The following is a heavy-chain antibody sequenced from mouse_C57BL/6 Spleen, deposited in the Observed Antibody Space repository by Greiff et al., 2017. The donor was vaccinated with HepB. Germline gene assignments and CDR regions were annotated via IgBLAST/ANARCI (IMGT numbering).Heavy chain of an antibody. CDR1: GYAFSSSW. CDR3: ARSSYYSNYAWFAY. CDR2: VYPGDGDT. Sequence: VQLQQSGPELVKPGASVKISCKASGYAFSSSWMNWVKQRPGKGLEWIGRVYPGDGDTNYNGKFKGKATLTADKSSSTAYMQRSSLTSEDSAVYFSARSSYYSNYAWFAYWGQGTLVTVSA. J-gene: IGHJ3*01. D-gene: IGHD2-5*01. V-gene: IGHV1-82*01.